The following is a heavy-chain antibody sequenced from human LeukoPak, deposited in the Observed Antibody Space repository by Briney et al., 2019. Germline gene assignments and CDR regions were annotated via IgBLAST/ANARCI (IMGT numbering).Heavy chain of an antibody. CDR3: ARDGAVEYSSSGYYYYMDV. CDR2: MNPNSGNT. CDR1: GYTFTSYY. D-gene: IGHD6-6*01. V-gene: IGHV1-8*02. Sequence: GASVKVSCKASGYTFTSYYMHWVRQATGQGLEWMGWMNPNSGNTGYAQKFQGRVTMTRNTSISTAYMELRSLRSDDTAVYYCARDGAVEYSSSGYYYYMDVWGKGTTVTVSS. J-gene: IGHJ6*03.